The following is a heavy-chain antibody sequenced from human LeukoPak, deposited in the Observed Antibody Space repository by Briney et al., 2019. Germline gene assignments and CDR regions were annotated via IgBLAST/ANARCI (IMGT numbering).Heavy chain of an antibody. CDR1: GFTFSNYG. Sequence: PGGSLRLSCAASGFTFSNYGMNWVRQAPGKGLEWVAFIRYDGSNKYYADSVKGRFTISRDNSKNTLYLQMHSLRAEDTAVYYCAKVPIAVAGIIDFWGQGTLVTVSS. CDR2: IRYDGSNK. V-gene: IGHV3-30*02. D-gene: IGHD6-19*01. CDR3: AKVPIAVAGIIDF. J-gene: IGHJ4*02.